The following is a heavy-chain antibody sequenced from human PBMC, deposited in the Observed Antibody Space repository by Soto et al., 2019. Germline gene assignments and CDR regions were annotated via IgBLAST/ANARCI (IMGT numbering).Heavy chain of an antibody. D-gene: IGHD3-16*01. Sequence: GGSLRLSCAASGFTFSSYAMSWVRQAPGKGLEWVSAISGSGGSAYYADSVKGRFTISRDNSKNTLYLQMNSLRAEDTAVYYCAKDTSGYDHVWGSNWYYFDYWGQGT. J-gene: IGHJ4*02. CDR2: ISGSGGSA. CDR3: AKDTSGYDHVWGSNWYYFDY. V-gene: IGHV3-23*01. CDR1: GFTFSSYA.